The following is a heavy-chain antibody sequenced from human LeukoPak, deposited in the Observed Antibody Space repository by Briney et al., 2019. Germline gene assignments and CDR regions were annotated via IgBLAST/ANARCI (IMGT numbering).Heavy chain of an antibody. CDR1: GYTFTSYG. CDR3: ARGLTSYDYVWGSYLGGAFDI. D-gene: IGHD3-16*02. Sequence: ASVKVSCKASGYTFTSYGISWVRQATGQGLEWMGWMNPNSGNTGYAQKFQGRVTMTRNTSISTAYMELSSLRSEDTAVYYCARGLTSYDYVWGSYLGGAFDIWGQGTMVTVSS. J-gene: IGHJ3*02. V-gene: IGHV1-8*02. CDR2: MNPNSGNT.